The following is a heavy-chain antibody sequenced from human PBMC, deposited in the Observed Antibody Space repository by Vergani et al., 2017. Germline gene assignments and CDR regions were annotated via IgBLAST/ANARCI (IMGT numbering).Heavy chain of an antibody. CDR1: GGTFSSYA. CDR2: IIPNFGTA. J-gene: IGHJ5*02. Sequence: QVQLVQSGAEVKKPGSSVKVSCKASGGTFSSYAISWVRQAPGQGLEWMGRIIPNFGTANYAQKFQGRVTITADESTSTAYMELSSLRSEDTAVYYCARDRGYSSSWYGWFDPWGQGTLVTVSS. CDR3: ARDRGYSSSWYGWFDP. V-gene: IGHV1-69*13. D-gene: IGHD6-13*01.